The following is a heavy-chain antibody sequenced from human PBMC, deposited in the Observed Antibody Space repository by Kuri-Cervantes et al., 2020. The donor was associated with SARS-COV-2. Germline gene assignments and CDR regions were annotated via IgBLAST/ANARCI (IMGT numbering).Heavy chain of an antibody. CDR3: ARVWPYCSSTSCYTPGAFDI. Sequence: SETLSLTCTVSGYSISSGYYWGWIRQPPGKGLEWIGSIYHSGSTYYNPSPKSRVTISVDTSKNQFSLKLSSVTAADTAVYYCARVWPYCSSTSCYTPGAFDIWGQGTMVTVSS. D-gene: IGHD2-2*02. CDR2: IYHSGST. V-gene: IGHV4-38-2*02. J-gene: IGHJ3*02. CDR1: GYSISSGYY.